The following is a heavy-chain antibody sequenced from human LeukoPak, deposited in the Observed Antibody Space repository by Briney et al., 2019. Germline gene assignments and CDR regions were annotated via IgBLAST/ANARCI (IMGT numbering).Heavy chain of an antibody. J-gene: IGHJ1*01. CDR2: IYHSGST. D-gene: IGHD3-9*01. Sequence: SQTLSLTCAVSGGSISSGGYSWSWIRQRPGKGLEWIGYIYHSGSTYYNPSLKSRVTISVDRSKNQFSLKLSSVTAADTAVYYCARDGDILTGYYPEYFQHWGQGTLVTVSS. CDR3: ARDGDILTGYYPEYFQH. V-gene: IGHV4-30-2*01. CDR1: GGSISSGGYS.